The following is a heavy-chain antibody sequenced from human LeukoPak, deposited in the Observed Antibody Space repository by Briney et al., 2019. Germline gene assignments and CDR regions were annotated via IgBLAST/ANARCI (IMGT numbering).Heavy chain of an antibody. Sequence: ASVKVSCKASGYTFTSYGISWVRQAPGQGLEWRGWISAYNGNTNYAQKLQGRVTMTTDTSTSTAYMELRSLRSDDTAVYYCARDPRITIFGVVITDNWFDPWGQGTLVTVSS. CDR1: GYTFTSYG. J-gene: IGHJ5*02. V-gene: IGHV1-18*01. D-gene: IGHD3-3*01. CDR2: ISAYNGNT. CDR3: ARDPRITIFGVVITDNWFDP.